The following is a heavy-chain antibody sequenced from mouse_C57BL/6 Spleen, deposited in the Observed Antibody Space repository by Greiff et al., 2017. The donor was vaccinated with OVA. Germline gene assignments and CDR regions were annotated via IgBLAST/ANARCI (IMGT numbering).Heavy chain of an antibody. CDR2: INPNNGGT. V-gene: IGHV1-26*01. CDR1: GYTFTDYY. J-gene: IGHJ1*03. D-gene: IGHD1-1*01. CDR3: AVASYYYGSSYWYFDV. Sequence: VQLQQSGPELVKPGASVKISCKASGYTFTDYYMNWVKQSHGKSLEWIGDINPNNGGTSYNQKFKGKATLTVDKSSSTAYMELRSLTSEDSAVYDCAVASYYYGSSYWYFDVWGTGTTVTVSS.